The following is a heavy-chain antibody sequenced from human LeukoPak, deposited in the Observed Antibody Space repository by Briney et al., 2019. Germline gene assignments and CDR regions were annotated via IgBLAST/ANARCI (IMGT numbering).Heavy chain of an antibody. Sequence: ASVKVSCKASGYTFTGYYMHWVRQAPGQGLEWMGWINPNNGGTNYAQKFQGRVTMTRDTSISTAYMDPSRLTSDDTAVYYCARKISYTVGATDFDYWGQGTLVTVSS. D-gene: IGHD1-26*01. V-gene: IGHV1-2*02. J-gene: IGHJ4*02. CDR2: INPNNGGT. CDR1: GYTFTGYY. CDR3: ARKISYTVGATDFDY.